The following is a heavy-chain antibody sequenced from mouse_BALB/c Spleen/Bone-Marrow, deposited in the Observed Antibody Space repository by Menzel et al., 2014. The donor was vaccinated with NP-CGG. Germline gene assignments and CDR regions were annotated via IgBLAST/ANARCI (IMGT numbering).Heavy chain of an antibody. CDR1: GYAFSAYW. D-gene: IGHD1-2*01. CDR2: IYPGDGDT. V-gene: IGHV1-80*01. CDR3: TRSTATFDY. J-gene: IGHJ2*01. Sequence: QVQLKQSGAELVRPGSSVKISCKASGYAFSAYWMNWVKQRPGQGLEWIGQIYPGDGDTNYNGKFKGRATLTADKSSSTAYMQLRSLTSEDSAVYFWTRSTATFDYWGQGTTLTVSS.